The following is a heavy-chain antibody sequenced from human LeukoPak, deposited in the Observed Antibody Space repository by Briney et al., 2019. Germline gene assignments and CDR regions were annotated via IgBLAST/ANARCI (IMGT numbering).Heavy chain of an antibody. D-gene: IGHD1-14*01. CDR2: IKSDGTTT. V-gene: IGHV3-74*01. Sequence: GGSLRLSCAASGFTFSSYAMSWVRQAPGKGLAWVARIKSDGTTTSDADSVKGRFTISRDNAKNTLYLQMTSLRADDTALYYCARQGPLGNFDYWGQGTLVTVSS. CDR3: ARQGPLGNFDY. J-gene: IGHJ4*02. CDR1: GFTFSSYA.